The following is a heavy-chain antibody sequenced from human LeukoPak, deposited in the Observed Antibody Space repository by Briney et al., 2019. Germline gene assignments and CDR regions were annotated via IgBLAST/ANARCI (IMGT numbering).Heavy chain of an antibody. Sequence: SETLSPTCAVYGGSFSGYYWGWIRQPPGKGLEWIGEINHSGSNYYNQPFKSRDTISVDTPKNKYYLKLHAVTAADTAVYYCARPTYGSGSNPYYYYFYRDVGDKGTRVSVPS. CDR3: ARPTYGSGSNPYYYYFYRDV. J-gene: IGHJ6*03. V-gene: IGHV4-34*01. D-gene: IGHD3-10*01. CDR1: GGSFSGYY. CDR2: INHSGSN.